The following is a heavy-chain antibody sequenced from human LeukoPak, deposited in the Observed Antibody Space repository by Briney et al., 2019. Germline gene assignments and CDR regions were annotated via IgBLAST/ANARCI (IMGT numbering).Heavy chain of an antibody. CDR2: IFYTGSI. D-gene: IGHD3-22*01. CDR1: GGSISNYY. CDR3: ARSYSASYDSPAGWFDP. V-gene: IGHV4-59*08. Sequence: SETLSLTCTVSGGSISNYYWSWIRQPPGKGLEWIGYIFYTGSINYNPSLRGRVTISVDTSKSQFSLRLSSVTAADTAVYYCARSYSASYDSPAGWFDPWGQGTLVIVSS. J-gene: IGHJ5*02.